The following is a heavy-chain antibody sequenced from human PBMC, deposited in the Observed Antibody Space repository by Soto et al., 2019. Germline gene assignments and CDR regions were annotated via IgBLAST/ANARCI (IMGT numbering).Heavy chain of an antibody. Sequence: VLMVHSGAEVKKPVASVQVSCKASGYAFSDHYRHLVRQAPGRVLDCMGWINIASGGANYARTFVGRVTMSRATSMHPDYMDLNRVRSDDKAVYFCARVGSVAATPFDSWGQVTLVTVAS. CDR3: ARVGSVAATPFDS. V-gene: IGHV1-2*02. CDR2: INIASGGA. D-gene: IGHD2-15*01. CDR1: GYAFSDHY. J-gene: IGHJ4*02.